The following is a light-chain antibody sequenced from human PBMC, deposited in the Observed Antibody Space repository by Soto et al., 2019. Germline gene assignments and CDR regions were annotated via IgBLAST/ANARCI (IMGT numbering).Light chain of an antibody. CDR3: LHYNSYSST. J-gene: IGKJ5*01. CDR2: DAS. Sequence: DIQMTQSPSTLSASVGDRVTITCRASQNIITWLACYQQKPGKAPKLLIFDASSSASGVPSRFSGSGSATEFTLTISSLQPDDFATYYGLHYNSYSSTFGPGTRLEIK. CDR1: QNIITW. V-gene: IGKV1-5*01.